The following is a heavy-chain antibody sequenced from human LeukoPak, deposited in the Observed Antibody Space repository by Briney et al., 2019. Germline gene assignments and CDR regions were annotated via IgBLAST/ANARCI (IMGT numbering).Heavy chain of an antibody. CDR1: GGSISSYY. D-gene: IGHD6-6*01. CDR3: VRDSNLEYSSSRGLGR. CDR2: IYASGST. Sequence: PSETLSLTCTVSGGSISSYYWSWLRQPAGKGLEWIGRIYASGSTYYNPSLKSRVTMSVDTSKNQFSLRLTTVTAADTAVYYCVRDSNLEYSSSRGLGRWGQGTLVTVSS. J-gene: IGHJ4*02. V-gene: IGHV4-4*07.